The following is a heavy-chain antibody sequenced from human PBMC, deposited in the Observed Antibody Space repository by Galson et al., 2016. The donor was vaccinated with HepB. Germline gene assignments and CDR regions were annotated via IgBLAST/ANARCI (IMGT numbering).Heavy chain of an antibody. D-gene: IGHD1-1*01. CDR2: ISSSGTYI. CDR3: ARNGWNFDAFDL. J-gene: IGHJ3*01. V-gene: IGHV3-21*01. CDR1: GFTFSTYD. Sequence: SLRLSCAASGFTFSTYDMNWVRQAPGRGLEWVSSISSSGTYIYYTDSLKGRFTISRDNAKNSLYLQMNSLRAEDTAVYYCARNGWNFDAFDLWGQGTMVTVSS.